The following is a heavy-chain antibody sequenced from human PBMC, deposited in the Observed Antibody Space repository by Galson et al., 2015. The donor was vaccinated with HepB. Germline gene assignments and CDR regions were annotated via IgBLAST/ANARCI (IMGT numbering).Heavy chain of an antibody. D-gene: IGHD6-13*01. V-gene: IGHV6-1*01. CDR3: ARDRSPPRAAEPHWWFDP. Sequence: CAISGDSVSSNSAAWNWIRQSPSRGLEWLGRTYYRSKWYNDYAVSVKSRITINPDTSKNQFSLQLNSVTPEDTAVYYCARDRSPPRAAEPHWWFDPWGQGTLVTVSS. CDR2: TYYRSKWYN. J-gene: IGHJ5*02. CDR1: GDSVSSNSAA.